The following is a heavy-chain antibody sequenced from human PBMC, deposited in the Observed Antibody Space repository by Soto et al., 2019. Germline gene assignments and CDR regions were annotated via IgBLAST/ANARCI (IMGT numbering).Heavy chain of an antibody. CDR1: GGSFSGYY. CDR2: INHRGST. CDR3: ARDRGRVTIFGVVKGLGMDV. V-gene: IGHV4-34*01. D-gene: IGHD3-3*01. J-gene: IGHJ6*02. Sequence: SETLSLTCAVYGGSFSGYYWSWIRQPPGKGLEWIGEINHRGSTNYNPSLKSRVTISVDTSKNQFSLKLSSVTAADTALYYCARDRGRVTIFGVVKGLGMDVWGQGTTVS.